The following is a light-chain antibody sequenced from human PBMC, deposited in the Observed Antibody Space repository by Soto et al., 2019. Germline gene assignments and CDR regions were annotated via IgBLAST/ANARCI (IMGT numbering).Light chain of an antibody. Sequence: EIVMTQSPATLSVSPGERATLSCRASHSVNSNLAWYQQRPGQAPRLLISGASTRATGVPARFSGSGSETDFTHTISSLQSEDFAVYYCQQYNNWWTFGQGTKVEIK. J-gene: IGKJ1*01. CDR2: GAS. CDR1: HSVNSN. CDR3: QQYNNWWT. V-gene: IGKV3-15*01.